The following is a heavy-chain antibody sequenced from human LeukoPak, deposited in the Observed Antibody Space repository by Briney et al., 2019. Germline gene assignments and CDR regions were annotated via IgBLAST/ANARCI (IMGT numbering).Heavy chain of an antibody. CDR3: ARDLWVAAAGTVNWFDP. CDR2: IKQDGSEK. J-gene: IGHJ5*02. V-gene: IGHV3-7*01. Sequence: GGSLRLSCAASGFTFSSYWMSWVRQAPGKGLEWVANIKQDGSEKYYVDSVKGRFTISRDNAKNSLYLQMNSLRAEDTAVYYCARDLWVAAAGTVNWFDPWGQGTLVTVSS. CDR1: GFTFSSYW. D-gene: IGHD6-13*01.